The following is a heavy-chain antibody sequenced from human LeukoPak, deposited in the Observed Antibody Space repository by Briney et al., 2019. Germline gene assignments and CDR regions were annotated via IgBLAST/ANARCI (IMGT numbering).Heavy chain of an antibody. CDR1: GFTFSSYG. CDR3: AREIVDGYYPLNGLDY. V-gene: IGHV3-33*01. Sequence: PGGSLRLSCAASGFTFSSYGMHWVRQAPGKGLEWVAVIWYDGSNKYYADSVKGRFTISRDNSKNTLYLQMNSLRAEDTAVYYCAREIVDGYYPLNGLDYWGQGTLVTVSS. CDR2: IWYDGSNK. J-gene: IGHJ4*02. D-gene: IGHD3-22*01.